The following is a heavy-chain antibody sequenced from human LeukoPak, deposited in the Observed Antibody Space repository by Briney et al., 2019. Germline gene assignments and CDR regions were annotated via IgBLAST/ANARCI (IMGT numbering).Heavy chain of an antibody. Sequence: GGSLRLSCAASGFTFSSYSMNWVRQAPGKGLEWVSYISSSSSTIYYADSVKGRFTISRDNAKNSLYLQMNSLRAEDTAVYYCARESGGYYHKNDYWGQGTLVTVSS. J-gene: IGHJ4*02. CDR2: ISSSSSTI. D-gene: IGHD3-22*01. CDR1: GFTFSSYS. CDR3: ARESGGYYHKNDY. V-gene: IGHV3-48*01.